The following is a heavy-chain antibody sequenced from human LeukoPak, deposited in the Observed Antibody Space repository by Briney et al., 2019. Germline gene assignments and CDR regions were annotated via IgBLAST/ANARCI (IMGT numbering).Heavy chain of an antibody. CDR1: GFTFSTYW. J-gene: IGHJ6*02. D-gene: IGHD3-3*01. V-gene: IGHV3-7*01. CDR2: INQDGSEK. Sequence: PGGSLRLSCVVSGFTFSTYWMTWVRQAPGKGPEWVANINQDGSEKYYVDSVKGRFTISRDNAKSSLYLQMNSLRAEDTALYYCARDLHDFWTYDYYGMDVWGQGTTVTVSS. CDR3: ARDLHDFWTYDYYGMDV.